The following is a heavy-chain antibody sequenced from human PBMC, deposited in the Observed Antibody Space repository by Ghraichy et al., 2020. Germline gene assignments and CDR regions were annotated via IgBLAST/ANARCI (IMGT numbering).Heavy chain of an antibody. CDR3: ARGTSSSAAYSMDV. CDR2: IYNTGST. CDR1: GASISSGGHF. D-gene: IGHD6-6*01. J-gene: IGHJ6*02. Sequence: SETLSLTCTVSGASISSGGHFWSWIRQHPGKGLECIGHIYNTGSTYYNPSLKSRVSISVDTSQNQSSLKLSAVTAADTAVYYCARGTSSSAAYSMDVWGQGTTVTVSS. V-gene: IGHV4-31*03.